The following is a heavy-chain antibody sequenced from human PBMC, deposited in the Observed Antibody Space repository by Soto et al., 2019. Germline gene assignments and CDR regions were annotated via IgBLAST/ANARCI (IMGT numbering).Heavy chain of an antibody. CDR2: IYYSGST. CDR1: GGSISSYY. J-gene: IGHJ4*02. CDR3: ARKGNSGYDSGDFDY. Sequence: PSETLSLTCTVSGGSISSYYWSWIRQPPGKGLEWIGYIYYSGSTNYNPSLKSRVTISVDTSKNQFSLKLSSVTAADTAVYYCARKGNSGYDSGDFDYWGPGTLVNVYS. D-gene: IGHD5-12*01. V-gene: IGHV4-59*08.